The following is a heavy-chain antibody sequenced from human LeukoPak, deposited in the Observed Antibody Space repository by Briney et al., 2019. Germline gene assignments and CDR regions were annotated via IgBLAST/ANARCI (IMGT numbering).Heavy chain of an antibody. CDR1: GFTFSSYG. CDR3: AKVTVVVVAADAFDI. J-gene: IGHJ3*02. V-gene: IGHV3-NL1*01. Sequence: GGSLRLSCAASGFTFSSYGMHWVRQAPGKGLEWVSVIYSGGTTYYADSVKGRFTISRDNSKNTLYLQMNSLRAEDTAVYYCAKVTVVVVAADAFDIWGQGTMVTVSS. D-gene: IGHD2-15*01. CDR2: IYSGGTT.